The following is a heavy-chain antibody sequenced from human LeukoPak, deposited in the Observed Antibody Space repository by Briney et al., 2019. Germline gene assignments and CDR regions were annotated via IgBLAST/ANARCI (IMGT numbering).Heavy chain of an antibody. D-gene: IGHD6-6*01. CDR2: ISGSGGST. J-gene: IGHJ4*02. V-gene: IGHV3-23*01. Sequence: GGSLRLSCAASGFTFSSYAMSWVRQAPGKGLEWVSTISGSGGSTYYADSVKGRFTISRDNSKNTLYLQMNSLRAEDTAVYYCAKRSEYRNGHFDYWGQGTLVTVSS. CDR3: AKRSEYRNGHFDY. CDR1: GFTFSSYA.